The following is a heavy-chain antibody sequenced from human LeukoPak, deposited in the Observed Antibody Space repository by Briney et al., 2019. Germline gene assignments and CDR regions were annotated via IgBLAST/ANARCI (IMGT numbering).Heavy chain of an antibody. CDR3: ARDREVVTARAQMDV. Sequence: PGGSLRLSCAVSGLPVRSNHMSWVRQAPGKGLEWVSVIYNDGNTYYTDSVKGRFTISRDNSKNTVFLQMNSLRAEDSAIYYCARDREVVTARAQMDVWGKGTTVTVSS. D-gene: IGHD2-21*02. V-gene: IGHV3-53*01. CDR2: IYNDGNT. CDR1: GLPVRSNH. J-gene: IGHJ6*04.